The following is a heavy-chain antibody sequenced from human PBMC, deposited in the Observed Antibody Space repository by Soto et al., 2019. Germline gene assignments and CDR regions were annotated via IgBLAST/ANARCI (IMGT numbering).Heavy chain of an antibody. J-gene: IGHJ4*02. D-gene: IGHD3-3*01. CDR2: FDPQEGET. Sequence: QVQLVQSGAEVKKPGASVKVSCKVSGYTLTELSMHWVRQAPGKGLEWMGGFDPQEGETIYAQKFQGKVTXXEXXSTDTAYMELSSLRSGDTAVYYCATANPGGYYGDYWGQGTLVTVSS. CDR1: GYTLTELS. V-gene: IGHV1-24*01. CDR3: ATANPGGYYGDY.